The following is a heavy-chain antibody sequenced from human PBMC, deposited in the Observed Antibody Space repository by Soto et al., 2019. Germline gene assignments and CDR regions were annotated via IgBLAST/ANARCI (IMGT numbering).Heavy chain of an antibody. Sequence: SETLSLTCTVSGGSISSYYWSWIRQPPGKGLEWIGYIYYSGSTNYNPSLKSRVTISVDTSKNQFSLKLSSVTAADTAVYYCARSNCSGGSCYRSNFDYWGQGTLVTVSS. CDR2: IYYSGST. D-gene: IGHD2-15*01. CDR3: ARSNCSGGSCYRSNFDY. CDR1: GGSISSYY. V-gene: IGHV4-59*01. J-gene: IGHJ4*02.